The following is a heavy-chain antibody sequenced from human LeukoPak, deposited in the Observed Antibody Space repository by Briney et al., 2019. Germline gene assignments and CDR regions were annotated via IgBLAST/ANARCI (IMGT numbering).Heavy chain of an antibody. CDR3: ARRVTAAGQRLIDF. D-gene: IGHD6-13*01. J-gene: IGHJ4*02. Sequence: PSETLSLTCTVSGGSISSSSYYWGWIRQPPGKGLEWIGNIYYSGTTYYNPSLKSRLTISVDTSKNQFSLRLSSVTAADTAVYYCARRVTAAGQRLIDFWGQGTLVTVSS. V-gene: IGHV4-39*01. CDR1: GGSISSSSYY. CDR2: IYYSGTT.